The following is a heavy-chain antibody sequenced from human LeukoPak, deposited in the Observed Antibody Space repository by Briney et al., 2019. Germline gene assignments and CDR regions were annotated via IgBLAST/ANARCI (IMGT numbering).Heavy chain of an antibody. V-gene: IGHV4-39*07. J-gene: IGHJ6*03. CDR3: ARGGRRYYYGSGSSNYYYYYMDV. Sequence: PSETLSLTCTVSGGSISSSSYYWGWIRQPPGKGLEWIGEINHSGSTNYNPSLKSRVTISVDTSKNQFSLKLSSVTAADTAVYYCARGGRRYYYGSGSSNYYYYYMDVWGKGTTVTVSS. CDR1: GGSISSSSYY. CDR2: INHSGST. D-gene: IGHD3-10*01.